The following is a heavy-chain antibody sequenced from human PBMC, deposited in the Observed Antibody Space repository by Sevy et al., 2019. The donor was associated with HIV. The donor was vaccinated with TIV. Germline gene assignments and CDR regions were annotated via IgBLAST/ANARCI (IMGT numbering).Heavy chain of an antibody. J-gene: IGHJ4*02. CDR2: IRSKAGGGTT. V-gene: IGHV3-15*01. CDR1: GFTFSNAW. Sequence: GSLRLSCAASGFTFSNAWMSWVRQSPGKGLEWVGRIRSKAGGGTTDYATIMKGKFTISRDDSRDILYLQLNSLETEDTAVYYCTTDHRRDGIVVVPFEYWGQGTLVTVSS. D-gene: IGHD2-15*01. CDR3: TTDHRRDGIVVVPFEY.